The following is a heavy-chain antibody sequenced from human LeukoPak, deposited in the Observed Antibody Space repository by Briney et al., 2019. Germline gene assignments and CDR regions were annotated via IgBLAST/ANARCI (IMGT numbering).Heavy chain of an antibody. CDR1: GYSVHSNSAA. CDR2: TYYRSKRYN. J-gene: IGHJ6*03. V-gene: IGHV6-1*01. CDR3: ARGVKRGSSAPIIDYYYYYMDV. Sequence: SQTLSLTCAISGYSVHSNSAAWNWIRQSPSRTLEWLGWTYYRSKRYNDNAVSVRSRITITPDTSKNQFSLKLSSVTAADTAVYYCARGVKRGSSAPIIDYYYYYMDVWGKGTTVTVSS. D-gene: IGHD6-6*01.